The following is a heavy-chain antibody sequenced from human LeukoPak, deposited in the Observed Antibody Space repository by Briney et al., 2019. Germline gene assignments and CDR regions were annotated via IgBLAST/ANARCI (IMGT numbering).Heavy chain of an antibody. V-gene: IGHV3-30*18. J-gene: IGHJ4*02. CDR1: GFTFSSYG. D-gene: IGHD1-26*01. Sequence: GGSLRLSCTTTGFTFSSYGMHWVRQAPGKGLEWVAVISSDGSGKHSAESVKGRFTISRDNSKNTLYLQMNSLRAEDTAVYYCAKDLTGGNYCLDYWGQGTLVTVSS. CDR3: AKDLTGGNYCLDY. CDR2: ISSDGSGK.